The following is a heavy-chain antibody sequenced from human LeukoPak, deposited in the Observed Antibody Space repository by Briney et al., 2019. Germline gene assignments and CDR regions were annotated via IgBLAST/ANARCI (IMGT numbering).Heavy chain of an antibody. Sequence: SETLSLTCTVSGGSISSSSYYWGWIRQPPGKGLEWIGYIYYSGSTYYNPSLKSRVTISVDTSKNQFSLKLSPVTAADTAVYYCASGGLSDRYYGMDVWGQGTTVTVSS. CDR2: IYYSGST. J-gene: IGHJ6*02. CDR1: GGSISSSSYY. V-gene: IGHV4-30-4*08. CDR3: ASGGLSDRYYGMDV. D-gene: IGHD3-22*01.